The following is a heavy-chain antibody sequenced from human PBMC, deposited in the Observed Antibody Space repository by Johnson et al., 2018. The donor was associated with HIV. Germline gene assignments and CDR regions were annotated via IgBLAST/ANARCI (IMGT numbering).Heavy chain of an antibody. CDR1: GFTFSSYA. J-gene: IGHJ3*02. CDR3: AREPSIAAAGGDSAFDI. Sequence: QVRLVESGGGVVQPGRSLRLSCAASGFTFSSYAMHWVRQAPGKGLEWVAVISYDGSYQYYADSAKGRFTISRDNSKNTLYLQMNSLRAEDTAVYYCAREPSIAAAGGDSAFDIWGRGTMLTVSS. D-gene: IGHD6-13*01. CDR2: ISYDGSYQ. V-gene: IGHV3-30*04.